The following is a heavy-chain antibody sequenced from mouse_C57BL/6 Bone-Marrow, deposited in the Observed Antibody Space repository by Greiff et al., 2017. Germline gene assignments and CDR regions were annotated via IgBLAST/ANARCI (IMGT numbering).Heavy chain of an antibody. Sequence: VQLQQSGPALVKPGASVKLSCKASGYTFTSYDINWVKQRPGQGLERIGWIYPRDGSTKYNEKFKGKATLTVDTSSSTAYMELHSLTSEDSAVYFCARLEFDGSSGDWYFDVWGTGTTVTVSS. J-gene: IGHJ1*03. CDR2: IYPRDGST. CDR1: GYTFTSYD. D-gene: IGHD1-1*01. CDR3: ARLEFDGSSGDWYFDV. V-gene: IGHV1-85*01.